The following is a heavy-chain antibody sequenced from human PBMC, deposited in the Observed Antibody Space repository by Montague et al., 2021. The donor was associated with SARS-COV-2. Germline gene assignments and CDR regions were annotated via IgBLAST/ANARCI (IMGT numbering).Heavy chain of an antibody. CDR3: VIKGWLRGYVDY. J-gene: IGHJ4*02. Sequence: SETLSLTCAVYGGSFSGYYWCWIGQLPGKGLEWMGEINHSGSSYYNPSSKSRVTISADTSKNQFSLKLSSVTAADTAVYYCVIKGWLRGYVDYWGQGTLVTVSS. D-gene: IGHD3-16*02. V-gene: IGHV4-34*01. CDR1: GGSFSGYY. CDR2: INHSGSS.